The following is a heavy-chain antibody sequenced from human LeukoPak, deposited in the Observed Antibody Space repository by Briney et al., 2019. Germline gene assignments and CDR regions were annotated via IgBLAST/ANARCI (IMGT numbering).Heavy chain of an antibody. CDR2: INHSGST. J-gene: IGHJ4*02. V-gene: IGHV4-34*01. CDR1: GGSISSYY. Sequence: SETLSLTCTVSGGSISSYYWSWIRQPPGKGLEWIGEINHSGSTNYNPSLKSRVTISVDTSKNQFSLKRSAVTAADTAVYYCARVSGSSGGFDYWGQGTLVTVSS. CDR3: ARVSGSSGGFDY. D-gene: IGHD3-10*01.